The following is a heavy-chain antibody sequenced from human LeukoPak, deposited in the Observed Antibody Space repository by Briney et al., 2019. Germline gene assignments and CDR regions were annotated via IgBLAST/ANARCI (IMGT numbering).Heavy chain of an antibody. Sequence: GGSLRLSCAASGFTFSSYSMNWVCQAPGKGLEWVSCISSSSSYIYYADSVKGRFTISRDNSKNTLYLQMNSLRAEDTAVYYCAAMTSVTTGDYWGQGTLVTVSS. D-gene: IGHD4-11*01. J-gene: IGHJ4*02. CDR3: AAMTSVTTGDY. CDR1: GFTFSSYS. CDR2: ISSSSSYI. V-gene: IGHV3-21*01.